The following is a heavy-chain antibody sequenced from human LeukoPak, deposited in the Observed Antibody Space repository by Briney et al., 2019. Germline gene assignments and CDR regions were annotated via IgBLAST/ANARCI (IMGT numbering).Heavy chain of an antibody. V-gene: IGHV1-2*02. CDR1: GYTFTGYY. Sequence: ASVKVSCKASGYTFTGYYIHWVRQAPGQGLEWMGWINPNSGGTNYAQKFQGRVTMTRDTSISTAYMELSRLRSDDTAVYYCARDRPYDFWSGYYYYYMDVWGKGTTVTVSS. CDR2: INPNSGGT. J-gene: IGHJ6*03. CDR3: ARDRPYDFWSGYYYYYMDV. D-gene: IGHD3-3*01.